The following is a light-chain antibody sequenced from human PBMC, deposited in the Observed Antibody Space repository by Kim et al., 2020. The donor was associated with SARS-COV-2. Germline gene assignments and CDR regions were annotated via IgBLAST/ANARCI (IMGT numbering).Light chain of an antibody. J-gene: IGLJ3*02. CDR1: SSDVGVYNY. V-gene: IGLV2-11*01. CDR3: CSYAGSYTWV. CDR2: DVS. Sequence: GQSITISCTGTSSDVGVYNYVSWYQQRPGKAPKLMIYDVSKRPSGVPDRFSGSKSGNTASLTISGLQAEDEADYYCCSYAGSYTWVFGGGTQLTVL.